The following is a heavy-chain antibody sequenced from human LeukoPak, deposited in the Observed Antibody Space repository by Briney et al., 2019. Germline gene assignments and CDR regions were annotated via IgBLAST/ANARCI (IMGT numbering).Heavy chain of an antibody. CDR2: ISVSGGST. J-gene: IGHJ4*02. CDR1: GFTFSNYA. D-gene: IGHD3-3*01. CDR3: AKSTIFGEYYFDY. Sequence: GGSLRLSCAASGFTFSNYAMSWVRQAPGKGLEWVSGISVSGGSTYYADSVKGRFTISRDNSKNTMYLQMNSLRDEDTAVYYCAKSTIFGEYYFDYWGQGTLVSVSS. V-gene: IGHV3-23*01.